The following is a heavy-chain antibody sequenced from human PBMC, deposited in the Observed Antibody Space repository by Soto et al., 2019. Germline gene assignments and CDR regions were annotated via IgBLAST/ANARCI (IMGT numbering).Heavy chain of an antibody. CDR1: EFTFSNYA. Sequence: PGGSLGLSCAASEFTFSNYAMSWVRQAPGKGLEWVSAISYGGGTTYYADSVKGRFTISRDNSKNTLYLQMNSLRAEDTAVYYCAKNPGYYYDSTGYHFDYWGQGT. J-gene: IGHJ4*02. D-gene: IGHD3-22*01. CDR3: AKNPGYYYDSTGYHFDY. CDR2: ISYGGGTT. V-gene: IGHV3-23*01.